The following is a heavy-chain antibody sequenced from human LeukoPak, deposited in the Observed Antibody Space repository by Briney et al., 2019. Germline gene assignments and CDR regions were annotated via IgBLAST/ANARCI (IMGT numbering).Heavy chain of an antibody. CDR3: ARVMTTVTS. J-gene: IGHJ4*02. D-gene: IGHD4-17*01. CDR2: IYHSGST. V-gene: IGHV4-38-2*02. Sequence: SVTLSLTCTVSGYSISSGYYWGWIRQPPGKGLEWIGSIYHSGSTYYNPSLKSRVTISVDTSKNQFSLKLSSVTAADTAVYYCARVMTTVTSWGQGTLVTVSS. CDR1: GYSISSGYY.